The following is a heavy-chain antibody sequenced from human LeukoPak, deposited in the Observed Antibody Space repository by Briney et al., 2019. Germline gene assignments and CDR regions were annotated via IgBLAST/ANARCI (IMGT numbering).Heavy chain of an antibody. CDR1: GYTFTGYY. D-gene: IGHD1-26*01. J-gene: IGHJ4*02. V-gene: IGHV1-2*02. CDR2: INPNSGGT. Sequence: ASVKVSCKASGYTFTGYYMHWVRHPPGQGLERMGWINPNSGGTHYAQKFQGRGTITRDTSISTASMELSRLRSEDTAVYYCARGGGTYYDVLGSDWGDNWGQGTLVTVSS. CDR3: ARGGGTYYDVLGSDWGDN.